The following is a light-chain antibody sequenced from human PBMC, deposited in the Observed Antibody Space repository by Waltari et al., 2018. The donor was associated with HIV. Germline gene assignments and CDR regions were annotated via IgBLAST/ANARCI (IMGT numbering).Light chain of an antibody. CDR1: GGHSSYA. Sequence: QLILTQSPSASASLGASVRLTCTLSGGHSSYAIAWHQLQPEKGPRYLMKLNSDGSHTKGDGIPDRFSGSSSGTERFLTTSSRQSDDEADYYCQTWDTGPWVFGGGTKLTVL. V-gene: IGLV4-69*02. J-gene: IGLJ3*02. CDR2: LNSDGSH. CDR3: QTWDTGPWV.